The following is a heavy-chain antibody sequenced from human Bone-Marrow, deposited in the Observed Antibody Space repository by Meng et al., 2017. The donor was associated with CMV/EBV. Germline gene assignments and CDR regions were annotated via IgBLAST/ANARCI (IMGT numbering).Heavy chain of an antibody. J-gene: IGHJ2*01. Sequence: ASVKVSCKASGYTFTSYGISWVRQAPGQGLEWMGWISAYNGNTNYAQKLQGRVTITADKSTSTAYMELSSLRSEDTAVYYCARESGGWSSSGWYTLRYFDLWGRGTLVTVSS. D-gene: IGHD6-19*01. V-gene: IGHV1-18*01. CDR2: ISAYNGNT. CDR3: ARESGGWSSSGWYTLRYFDL. CDR1: GYTFTSYG.